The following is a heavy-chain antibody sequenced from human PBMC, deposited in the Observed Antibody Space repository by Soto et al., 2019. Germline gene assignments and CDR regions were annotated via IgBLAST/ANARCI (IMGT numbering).Heavy chain of an antibody. Sequence: GGSLRLSCAASGFTFSSYSMNWVRQAPGKGLEWVSYISSSTSTIFYADSVKGRFTISRDNAKNSLYLQMNSLRDEDTAVYYCAREGLQYNWFDPSGQGTLVTVSS. J-gene: IGHJ5*02. CDR2: ISSSTSTI. CDR3: AREGLQYNWFDP. V-gene: IGHV3-48*02. CDR1: GFTFSSYS. D-gene: IGHD4-4*01.